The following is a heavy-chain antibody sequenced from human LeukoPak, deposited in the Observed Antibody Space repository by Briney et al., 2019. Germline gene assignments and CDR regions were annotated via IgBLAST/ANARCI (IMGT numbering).Heavy chain of an antibody. CDR1: GFTFSNAW. V-gene: IGHV3-23*01. Sequence: PGGSLRLSCAASGFTFSNAWMSWVRQAPGKGLEWVSAISGNSGTTYYADSVKGRFTISRDNSKNTLYLQMNSLRAEDTAVYYCAKEGYSSTWNADFDFGGQGTLVTVSS. CDR3: AKEGYSSTWNADFDF. J-gene: IGHJ4*02. D-gene: IGHD6-13*01. CDR2: ISGNSGTT.